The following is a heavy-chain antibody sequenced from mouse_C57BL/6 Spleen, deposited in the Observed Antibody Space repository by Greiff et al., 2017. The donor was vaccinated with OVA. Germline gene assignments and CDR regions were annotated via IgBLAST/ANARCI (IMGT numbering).Heavy chain of an antibody. CDR2: INPSNGGT. CDR3: ARPDYYGSSYPDAMDY. J-gene: IGHJ4*01. Sequence: QVQLQQPGTELVKPGASVKLSCKASGYTFTSYWMHWVKQRPGQGLEWIGNINPSNGGTNYNEKFKSKATLTVDKSSSTAYMQLSSLTSEDSAVYCCARPDYYGSSYPDAMDYWGQGTSVTVSS. CDR1: GYTFTSYW. V-gene: IGHV1-53*01. D-gene: IGHD1-1*01.